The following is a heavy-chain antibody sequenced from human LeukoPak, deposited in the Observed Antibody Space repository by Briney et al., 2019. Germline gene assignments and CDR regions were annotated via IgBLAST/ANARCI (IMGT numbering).Heavy chain of an antibody. D-gene: IGHD2-15*01. CDR3: AIFCSGGTCYRSY. J-gene: IGHJ4*02. CDR2: INPVSGNT. CDR1: EDIFSAYA. Sequence: ASVKVSCKASEDIFSAYAIHWVRQAPGQRLEWMGWINPVSGNTQYSQKFQDRVSITRDTTATTVHMELSRLRSEDTALYYCAIFCSGGTCYRSYWGQGTLVTVSS. V-gene: IGHV1-3*01.